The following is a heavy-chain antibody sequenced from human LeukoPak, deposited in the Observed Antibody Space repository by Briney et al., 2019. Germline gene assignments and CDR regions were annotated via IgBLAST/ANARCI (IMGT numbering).Heavy chain of an antibody. D-gene: IGHD3-3*01. J-gene: IGHJ3*02. CDR3: ARGGYYDFWSGYYWAAFDI. Sequence: ASVKVSCKASGGTFSSYAISWVRQAPGQGLEWMGGIIPIFGTANYAQKFQGRVTITTDESTSTAYMELSSLRSDDTAVYYCARGGYYDFWSGYYWAAFDIWGQGTMVTVSS. V-gene: IGHV1-69*05. CDR2: IIPIFGTA. CDR1: GGTFSSYA.